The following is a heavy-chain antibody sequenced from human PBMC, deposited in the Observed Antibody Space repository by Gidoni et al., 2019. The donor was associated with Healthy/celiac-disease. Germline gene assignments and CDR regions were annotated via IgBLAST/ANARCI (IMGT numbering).Heavy chain of an antibody. D-gene: IGHD2-2*02. V-gene: IGHV4-34*01. CDR3: ARGVVPRGDCSSTSCYTGRKDFVYRRAGDFRNWFDP. CDR1: GGSFSGYY. CDR2: INHSGST. Sequence: QVQLQQWGAGLLKPSETLSLTCAVYGGSFSGYYWSWIRQPPGKGLEWIGEINHSGSTNYNPSLKSRFTISVYTSQNQFSLKLSSVTAADTAVYYCARGVVPRGDCSSTSCYTGRKDFVYRRAGDFRNWFDPWGQGTLVTVSA. J-gene: IGHJ5*02.